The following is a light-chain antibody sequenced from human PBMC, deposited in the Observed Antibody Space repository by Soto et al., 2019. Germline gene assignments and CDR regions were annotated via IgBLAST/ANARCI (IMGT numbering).Light chain of an antibody. V-gene: IGLV2-14*03. J-gene: IGLJ1*01. CDR1: SSDVGGYNY. CDR3: CSYTTSNTRQIV. Sequence: QSALTQPASVSGSPGQSITISCTGTSSDVGGYNYVPWYQHHPGKAPKLMIYDVSNRPSGVSNRFSGSKSGNTASLTISGLQPEDEADYYCCSYTTSNTRQIVFGTGTKVTVL. CDR2: DVS.